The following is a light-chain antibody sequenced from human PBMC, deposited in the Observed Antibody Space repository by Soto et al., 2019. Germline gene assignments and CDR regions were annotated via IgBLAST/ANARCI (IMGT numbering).Light chain of an antibody. J-gene: IGKJ3*01. V-gene: IGKV1-13*02. Sequence: AIQLTQSPSSLSASVGDRVTITCRASQGISSTLAWYQQKPGKAPKVLIYDVSSLESGVPSRFSGSGSGADFTPTIRTPQPGDFATYSFQHFNSSPPTFAPGTKGDI. CDR2: DVS. CDR1: QGISST. CDR3: QHFNSSPPT.